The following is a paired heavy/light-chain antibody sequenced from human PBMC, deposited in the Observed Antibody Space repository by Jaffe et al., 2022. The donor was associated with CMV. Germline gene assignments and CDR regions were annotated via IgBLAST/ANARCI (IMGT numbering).Heavy chain of an antibody. D-gene: IGHD6-19*01. J-gene: IGHJ5*02. Sequence: QVQLQQSGPGLVQPSQTLSLTCAISGDDVSSNIAAWNWVRQPPSGGLEWLGRTYYRSKWSTDYAVSVASRIAVKPDTSKNQFSLQLHSVTPEDTAVYYCTKGGWTGFDTWGQGSLVTVSS. CDR1: GDDVSSNIAA. CDR2: TYYRSKWST. V-gene: IGHV6-1*01. CDR3: TKGGWTGFDT.
Light chain of an antibody. V-gene: IGLV2-18*02. CDR3: LSYTSSNTFI. CDR2: DVR. Sequence: SVLTQSPSVSGSPGQSVTISCTGSNSDIGGYDRVSWYQQAPGTAPKLIIFDVRNRPSGVPDRFSGSRSGNTASLTISGLQAEDEADYYCLSYTSSNTFIFGGGTKLTVL. J-gene: IGLJ2*01. CDR1: NSDIGGYDR.